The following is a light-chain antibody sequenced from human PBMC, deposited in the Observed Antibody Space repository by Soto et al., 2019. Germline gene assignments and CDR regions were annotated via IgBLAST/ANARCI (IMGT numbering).Light chain of an antibody. V-gene: IGLV3-1*01. J-gene: IGLJ2*01. CDR2: QDT. CDR3: QAWDSSSVV. Sequence: SYELTQPPSVSVSPGQTASITCSGDELGDKYVCWYQQKPGQSPVVVIYQDTTRPSGIPERFSGSNSGNTATLTISGTQAMDEADYYCQAWDSSSVVFGGGTKLTVL. CDR1: ELGDKY.